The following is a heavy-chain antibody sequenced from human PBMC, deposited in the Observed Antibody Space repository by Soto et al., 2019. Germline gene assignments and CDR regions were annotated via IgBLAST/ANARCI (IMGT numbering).Heavy chain of an antibody. CDR2: MNPGSGKT. Sequence: XSVKLSCTASAYTLSNDDSIWGRQSTGQGLEWMGWMNPGSGKTGYANKFQGRVTMTRDASTSTAHLELSSLTSEDTAVYYCARMASSGTLNWFDPWGQGTLVTVSS. V-gene: IGHV1-8*02. J-gene: IGHJ5*02. CDR1: AYTLSNDD. CDR3: ARMASSGTLNWFDP.